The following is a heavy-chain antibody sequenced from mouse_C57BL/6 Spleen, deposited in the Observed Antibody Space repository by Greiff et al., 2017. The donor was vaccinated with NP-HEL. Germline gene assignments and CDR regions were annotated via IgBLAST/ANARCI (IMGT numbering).Heavy chain of an antibody. Sequence: EVQGVESGGGLVKPGGSLKLSCAASGFTFSSYAMSWVRQTPEKRLEWVATISDGGSYTYYPDNVKGRFTISRDNAKNNLYLQMSHLKSEDTAMYYCAREDPNYYGSSYGSYFDYWGQGTTLTVSS. CDR2: ISDGGSYT. CDR3: AREDPNYYGSSYGSYFDY. D-gene: IGHD1-1*01. CDR1: GFTFSSYA. V-gene: IGHV5-4*01. J-gene: IGHJ2*01.